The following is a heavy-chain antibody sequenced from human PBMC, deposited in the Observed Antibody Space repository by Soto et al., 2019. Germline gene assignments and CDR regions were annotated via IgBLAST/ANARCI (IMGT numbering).Heavy chain of an antibody. J-gene: IGHJ6*02. CDR1: XFTFSSYP. D-gene: IGHD1-1*01. CDR3: AKDTSGTKYYNGMDV. Sequence: GSLRLSCAASXFTFSSYPMSWVRQAPGKGLEWVSGISGGGGSTYYADSVKGRFTISRDNSKNTLYLQMNSLRAEDTAVYYCAKDTSGTKYYNGMDVWGQGTTVTVSS. V-gene: IGHV3-23*01. CDR2: ISGGGGST.